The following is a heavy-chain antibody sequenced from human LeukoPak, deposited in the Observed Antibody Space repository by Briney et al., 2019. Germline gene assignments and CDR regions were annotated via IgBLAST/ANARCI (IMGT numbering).Heavy chain of an antibody. Sequence: VKVSCKASGYTFTSYAISWVRQAPGQGLEWMGGIIPIFGTANYAQKFQGRVTITADESTSTAYMELSSLRSEDTAVYYCASALYSGYDFIDYYYYMDVWGKGTTVTISS. D-gene: IGHD5-12*01. V-gene: IGHV1-69*13. CDR1: GYTFTSYA. CDR2: IIPIFGTA. J-gene: IGHJ6*03. CDR3: ASALYSGYDFIDYYYYMDV.